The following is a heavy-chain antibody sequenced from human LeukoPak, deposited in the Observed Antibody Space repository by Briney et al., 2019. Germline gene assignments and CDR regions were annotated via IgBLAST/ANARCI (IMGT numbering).Heavy chain of an antibody. V-gene: IGHV3-11*01. CDR1: GFTFSDYY. CDR3: AREPIVVVWDYYYYHGMDV. D-gene: IGHD3-22*01. Sequence: PGGSLRLSCAASGFTFSDYYKRWIRQAPGKGLEWVSYISISGSTIYYADSVKGRFTISRDNAKNSLYLQMNSLRAEDTAVYYCAREPIVVVWDYYYYHGMDVWGQGTTVTVSS. CDR2: ISISGSTI. J-gene: IGHJ6*02.